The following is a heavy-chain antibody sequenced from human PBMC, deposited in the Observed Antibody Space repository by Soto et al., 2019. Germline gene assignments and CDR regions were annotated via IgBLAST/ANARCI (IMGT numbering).Heavy chain of an antibody. CDR3: ASQTGTTGNYYYGMDV. D-gene: IGHD1-1*01. V-gene: IGHV1-69*12. J-gene: IGHJ6*02. CDR1: GGTFSRYG. Sequence: QVQLVQSGAEVKKPGSSVKVSCKASGGTFSRYGISWVRQAPGQGLEWMGGIIPIFGTANYAQKFKGRVTITADESTSTAYMELSSLRSEDTAVYYCASQTGTTGNYYYGMDVWGQGTTVTVSS. CDR2: IIPIFGTA.